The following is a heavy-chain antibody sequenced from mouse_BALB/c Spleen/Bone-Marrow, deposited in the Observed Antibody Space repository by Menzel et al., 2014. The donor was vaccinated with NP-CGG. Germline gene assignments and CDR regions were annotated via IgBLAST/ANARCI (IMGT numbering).Heavy chain of an antibody. CDR2: ISSDSDTI. Sequence: EVQRVESGGGLVQPGGSRKLSCTASGFTFSSFGMHWVRQAPEKGLEWVAYISSDSDTIYYADTVKGRFTISRDNPKNTLFLQMTSLRSEDTAMYYCTRDHDYDWYFDVWGAGTTVTVPS. J-gene: IGHJ1*01. CDR3: TRDHDYDWYFDV. CDR1: GFTFSSFG. D-gene: IGHD2-4*01. V-gene: IGHV5-17*02.